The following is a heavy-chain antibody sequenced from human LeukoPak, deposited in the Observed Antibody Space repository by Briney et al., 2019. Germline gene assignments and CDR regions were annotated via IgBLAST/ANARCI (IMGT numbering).Heavy chain of an antibody. Sequence: VASVKVSCKASGGTFSSYAISWVRQAPGQGLEWMGRIIPILGIANYAQKFQGRVTITADKSTSTAYMELRSLRSDDTAVYYCARDGGIFGVVTSYGMDVWGQGTTVTVSS. D-gene: IGHD3-3*01. CDR3: ARDGGIFGVVTSYGMDV. CDR1: GGTFSSYA. J-gene: IGHJ6*02. V-gene: IGHV1-69*04. CDR2: IIPILGIA.